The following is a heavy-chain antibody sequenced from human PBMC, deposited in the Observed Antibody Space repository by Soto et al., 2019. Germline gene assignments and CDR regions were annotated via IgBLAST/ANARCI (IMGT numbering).Heavy chain of an antibody. D-gene: IGHD6-19*01. Sequence: VASVKVSCKASGYTFTGYYMHWVRQAPGQGLEWMGWINPNSGGTNYAQKFQGRVTMTRDTSISTAYMELSRLRSDDTAVYYCARDAPNFAVAGTNYFDYWGHGTLVTVSS. J-gene: IGHJ4*01. CDR3: ARDAPNFAVAGTNYFDY. V-gene: IGHV1-2*02. CDR1: GYTFTGYY. CDR2: INPNSGGT.